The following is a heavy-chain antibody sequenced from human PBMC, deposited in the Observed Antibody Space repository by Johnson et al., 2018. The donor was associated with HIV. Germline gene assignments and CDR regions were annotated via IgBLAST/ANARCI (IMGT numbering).Heavy chain of an antibody. CDR2: ISWDGGST. D-gene: IGHD3-22*01. Sequence: VQLVESGGGVARPGGSLRLSCAASGFTFDDYTMHWVRQAPGKGLEWVSLISWDGGSTYYADSVKGRFSISRDNSKNTLYLQMDSLRPEDTAVYYCARDKSTMIVVVPNDAFDIWGQGTMVTVSS. CDR1: GFTFDDYT. V-gene: IGHV3-43*01. J-gene: IGHJ3*02. CDR3: ARDKSTMIVVVPNDAFDI.